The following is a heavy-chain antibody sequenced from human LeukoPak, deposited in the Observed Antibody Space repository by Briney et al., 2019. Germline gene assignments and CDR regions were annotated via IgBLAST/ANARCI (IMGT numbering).Heavy chain of an antibody. Sequence: GGSLRLSCAASGFTFSSYGMSWVRQAPGKGLEWVSAISGSGGSTYFADSVKGRFTISRDNSKNTLYLQMNSLRAEDTAVYYCAKGFDSSSWWNNYYMDVWGKGTTVTISS. CDR3: AKGFDSSSWWNNYYMDV. CDR1: GFTFSSYG. CDR2: ISGSGGST. D-gene: IGHD6-13*01. V-gene: IGHV3-23*01. J-gene: IGHJ6*03.